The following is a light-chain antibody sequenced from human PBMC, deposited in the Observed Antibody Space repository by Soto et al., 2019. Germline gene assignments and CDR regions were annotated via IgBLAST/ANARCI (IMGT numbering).Light chain of an antibody. J-gene: IGKJ4*01. CDR1: QGVTSY. Sequence: EIVLTQSPATLSLSPGERATLSCRARQGVTSYVASYQQKPGQAPRLLFYDASNRATGIPARFSGSAYGADFTLTISSLEPEDVAVYYCQQRSNWPLTFCGGTSVDIK. V-gene: IGKV3-11*01. CDR2: DAS. CDR3: QQRSNWPLT.